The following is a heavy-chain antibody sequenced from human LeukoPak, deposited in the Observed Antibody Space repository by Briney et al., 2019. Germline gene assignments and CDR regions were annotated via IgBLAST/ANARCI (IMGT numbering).Heavy chain of an antibody. J-gene: IGHJ4*02. V-gene: IGHV3-23*01. Sequence: PGGSLRLSCAASGFTFSSYAMNWVRQAPGKGLEWVPTITGSGGSTYCADSVKGRFTVSRDNSKNTLYLQMNSLRAEDTAVYYCAKALSGTLAGNFDYWGQGTLVTVSS. CDR2: ITGSGGST. CDR3: AKALSGTLAGNFDY. CDR1: GFTFSSYA. D-gene: IGHD1-1*01.